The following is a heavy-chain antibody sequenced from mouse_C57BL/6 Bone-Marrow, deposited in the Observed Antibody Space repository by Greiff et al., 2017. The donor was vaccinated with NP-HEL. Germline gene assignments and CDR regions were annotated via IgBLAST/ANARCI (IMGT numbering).Heavy chain of an antibody. CDR3: AREPPHLNWEDFAY. CDR2: ISYDGSN. V-gene: IGHV3-6*01. D-gene: IGHD4-1*02. CDR1: GYSITSGYY. Sequence: DVKLQESGPGLVKPSQSLSLTCSVTGYSITSGYYWNWIRQFPGNKLEWMGYISYDGSNNYNPSLKNRISITRDTSKNQFFLKLNSVTTEDTATYYCAREPPHLNWEDFAYWGQGTLVTVSA. J-gene: IGHJ3*01.